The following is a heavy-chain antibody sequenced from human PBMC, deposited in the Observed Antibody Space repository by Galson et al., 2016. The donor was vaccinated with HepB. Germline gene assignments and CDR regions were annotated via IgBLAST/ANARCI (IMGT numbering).Heavy chain of an antibody. CDR2: ISHSGRN. CDR3: AIQRTCVDADCFWVDY. D-gene: IGHD2-21*02. J-gene: IGHJ4*02. CDR1: GGSFSGFY. Sequence: SETLSLTCAVYGGSFSGFYWTWIRQPPGKGLEWIGYISHSGRNNYNPSLKSRVTISMDTSENHFSLVLKSVTAAGTAVYFWAIQRTCVDADCFWVDYWGQGTLVTVSS. V-gene: IGHV4-34*01.